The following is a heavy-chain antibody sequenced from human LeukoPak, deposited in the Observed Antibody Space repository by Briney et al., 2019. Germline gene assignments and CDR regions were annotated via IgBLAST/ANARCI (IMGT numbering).Heavy chain of an antibody. CDR2: IIPIFGTA. CDR1: GGTFSSYA. Sequence: SVKVSCKASGGTFSSYAISWVRQAPGQGLEWMGGIIPIFGTANYAQKFQGRVTITADESTSTAYMELSSLRSEDTAVYYCASYSSGPSRYYYYGMDVWGQGTTVTVSS. J-gene: IGHJ6*02. D-gene: IGHD6-19*01. V-gene: IGHV1-69*13. CDR3: ASYSSGPSRYYYYGMDV.